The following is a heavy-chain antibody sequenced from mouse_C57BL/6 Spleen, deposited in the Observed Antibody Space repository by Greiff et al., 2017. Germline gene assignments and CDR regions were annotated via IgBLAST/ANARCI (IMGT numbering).Heavy chain of an antibody. J-gene: IGHJ3*01. Sequence: QVQLQQPGAELVKPGASVKVSCKASGYTFTSYWMHWVKQRPGQGLEWIGRIHPSDSDTNYNQKFQGKATLTVDKSSSTAYLQLRSLTSEDSAVFYCAIVEDGYYWGKGTLVTVSA. CDR2: IHPSDSDT. V-gene: IGHV1-74*01. CDR1: GYTFTSYW. D-gene: IGHD2-3*01. CDR3: AIVEDGYY.